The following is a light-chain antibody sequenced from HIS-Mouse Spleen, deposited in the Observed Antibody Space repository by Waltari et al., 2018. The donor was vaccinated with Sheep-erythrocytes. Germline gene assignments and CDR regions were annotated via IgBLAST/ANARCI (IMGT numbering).Light chain of an antibody. V-gene: IGKV1-39*01. CDR3: QQSYSNPQFT. CDR1: QSISSY. J-gene: IGKJ3*01. CDR2: AAS. Sequence: DIQMTQSPSSLSASVGDRVTLTCRASQSISSYLNWYQQKPGKAPKLLIYAASSLQSGVPSRFSGSGSGTDFTLTISSLQPEDFATYYCQQSYSNPQFTFGPGTKVDIK.